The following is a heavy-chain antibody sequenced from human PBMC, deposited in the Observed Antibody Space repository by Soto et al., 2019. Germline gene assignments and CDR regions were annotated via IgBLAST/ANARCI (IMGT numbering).Heavy chain of an antibody. CDR1: GFPFSRFV. CDR3: AKDSNKYSSSLRGRYFDY. J-gene: IGHJ4*02. CDR2: ISGGGSNT. Sequence: EVQLLESGGGLVQRGGFLGLSLGTPGFPFSRFVLGWVRQAPGKGVEGGSGISGGGSNTFYADSVKGRFTISRDNSKNTLLLQMNSLGAEDTAVYYCAKDSNKYSSSLRGRYFDYWGQGIGVTVSS. D-gene: IGHD4-4*01. V-gene: IGHV3-23*01.